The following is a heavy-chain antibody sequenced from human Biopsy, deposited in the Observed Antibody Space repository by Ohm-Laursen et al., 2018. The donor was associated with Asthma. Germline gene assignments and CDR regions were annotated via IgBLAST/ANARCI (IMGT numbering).Heavy chain of an antibody. CDR1: GYTFNSVG. CDR2: ISVYNGNT. Sequence: EASVKVSCKTSGYTFNSVGITWARQAPGQGREWMGWISVYNGNTKVAQKLQDRVTMITDTSTSTAYMELSSLRSDDTAVYFCARAVDYSHYYGIDVWGQGTTVTVS. J-gene: IGHJ6*02. D-gene: IGHD3-10*01. V-gene: IGHV1-18*01. CDR3: ARAVDYSHYYGIDV.